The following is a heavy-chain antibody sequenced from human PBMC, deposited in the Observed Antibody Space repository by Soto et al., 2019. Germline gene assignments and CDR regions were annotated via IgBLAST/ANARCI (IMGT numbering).Heavy chain of an antibody. CDR2: ISSSSSTI. CDR1: GFTFSSYS. V-gene: IGHV3-48*02. D-gene: IGHD1-1*01. J-gene: IGHJ4*02. Sequence: PGGSLRLSCAASGFTFSSYSMNWVRQAPGKGLEWVSYISSSSSTIYYADSVKGRFSISRDNAKNSLYLQMNSLRDEDTAVYYCARPKRPGVQRGFDYWGQGTLVTVSS. CDR3: ARPKRPGVQRGFDY.